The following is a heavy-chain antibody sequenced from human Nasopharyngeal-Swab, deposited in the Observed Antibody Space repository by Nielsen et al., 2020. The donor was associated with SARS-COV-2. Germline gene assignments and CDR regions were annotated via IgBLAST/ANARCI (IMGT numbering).Heavy chain of an antibody. J-gene: IGHJ4*02. V-gene: IGHV3-30*18. CDR2: ISYDGSNK. CDR3: AKATLYDILTGAFDY. D-gene: IGHD3-9*01. Sequence: VRQAPGKGLEWVAVISYDGSNKYYADSVKGRFTISRDNSKNTLYLQMNSLRAEDTAVYYCAKATLYDILTGAFDYWGQGTPVTVSS.